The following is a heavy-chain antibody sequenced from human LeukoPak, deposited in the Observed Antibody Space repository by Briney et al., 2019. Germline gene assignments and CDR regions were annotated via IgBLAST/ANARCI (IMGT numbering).Heavy chain of an antibody. CDR2: INPNSGGT. V-gene: IGHV1-2*06. CDR3: ARGRYDFWSGYYTSEYFQH. J-gene: IGHJ1*01. Sequence: ASVKVSCKASGGTFSSYAISWVRQAPGQGLEWMGRINPNSGGTNYAQKFQGRVTMTRDTSISTAYMELSSLRSEDTAVYYCARGRYDFWSGYYTSEYFQHWGQGTLVTVSS. D-gene: IGHD3-3*01. CDR1: GGTFSSYA.